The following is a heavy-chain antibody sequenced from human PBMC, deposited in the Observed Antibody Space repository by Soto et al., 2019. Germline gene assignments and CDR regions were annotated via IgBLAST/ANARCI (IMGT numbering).Heavy chain of an antibody. Sequence: WGSLRLSCAASGFASSSYAIHLFRHSACKWREWVAVISYDGSNKYYADSVKGRFTISRDNSKNTLYLQMNSLRAEDTAVYYCARDRRAYYDFWSGYHNWFGPWGQGTLVTVSS. CDR3: ARDRRAYYDFWSGYHNWFGP. V-gene: IGHV3-30-3*01. D-gene: IGHD3-3*01. CDR1: GFASSSYA. J-gene: IGHJ5*02. CDR2: ISYDGSNK.